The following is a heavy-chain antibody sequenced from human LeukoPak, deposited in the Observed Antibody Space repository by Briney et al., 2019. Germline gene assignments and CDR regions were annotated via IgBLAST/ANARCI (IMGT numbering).Heavy chain of an antibody. J-gene: IGHJ5*02. D-gene: IGHD3-3*01. Sequence: SQTLSLTCTVSGGSISSGDYYWSWIRQPPGKGLEWIGYIYYSGSTYYNPSLKSRVTISVDTSKNQFSLKLSSVTAADTAVYYCARAWPVFGVAPRFDPWGQGTLVTVSP. CDR2: IYYSGST. V-gene: IGHV4-30-4*08. CDR3: ARAWPVFGVAPRFDP. CDR1: GGSISSGDYY.